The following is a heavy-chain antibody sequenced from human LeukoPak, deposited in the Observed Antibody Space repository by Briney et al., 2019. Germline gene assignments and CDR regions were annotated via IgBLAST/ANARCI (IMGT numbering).Heavy chain of an antibody. D-gene: IGHD1-1*01. CDR1: GFTFSGYG. Sequence: GGSLRLSCAASGFTFSGYGMHWVRQAPGKGLEWVAVIWYDGSNKYYADSVKGRFTISRDSSKNTLYLQMNSLRAEDTAVYYCARRNDYYYGMDVWGQGTTVTVPS. CDR3: ARRNDYYYGMDV. J-gene: IGHJ6*02. V-gene: IGHV3-33*01. CDR2: IWYDGSNK.